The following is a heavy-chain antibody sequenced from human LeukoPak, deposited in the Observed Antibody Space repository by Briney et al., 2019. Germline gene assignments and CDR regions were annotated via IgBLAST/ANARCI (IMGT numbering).Heavy chain of an antibody. CDR2: IKPDGSEK. D-gene: IGHD7-27*01. J-gene: IGHJ4*02. CDR3: ARDYVWGSSESDY. V-gene: IGHV3-7*01. Sequence: PGGSLGLSCAASGFTFSNYWMTWFRQTPGKGLEWVGNIKPDGSEKYYVDSVKGRFTISRDNAKNSLFLQMSSLRVEDTAIYYCARDYVWGSSESDYWGQGTLVTVSS. CDR1: GFTFSNYW.